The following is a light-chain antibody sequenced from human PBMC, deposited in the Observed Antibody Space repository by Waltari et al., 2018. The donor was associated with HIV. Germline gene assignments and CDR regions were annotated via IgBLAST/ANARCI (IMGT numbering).Light chain of an antibody. CDR2: GNS. Sequence: QSVLTQPPSVSGAPGQRVTISCTGSSSNIGAGYDVHWYQQLPGTAPKLLIYGNSNRPSGVPDRFSGSKSCTSASLAITGLQAEDEADYYCQSYDSTGVFGGGTKLTVL. V-gene: IGLV1-40*01. J-gene: IGLJ3*02. CDR3: QSYDSTGV. CDR1: SSNIGAGYD.